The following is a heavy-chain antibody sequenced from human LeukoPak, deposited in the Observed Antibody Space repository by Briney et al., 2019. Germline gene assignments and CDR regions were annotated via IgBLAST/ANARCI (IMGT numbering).Heavy chain of an antibody. J-gene: IGHJ4*02. CDR1: GFTVSSNC. CDR2: TYSGGTT. Sequence: GGSLRLSCAASGFTVSSNCMSWVRQAPGKGLEWVSFTYSGGTTYYTDSVKGRFTISRDNSKSTVFLQMNSLRAEDTAVYYCATGPTVVTSSLYWGQGTLVTVSS. D-gene: IGHD4-23*01. CDR3: ATGPTVVTSSLY. V-gene: IGHV3-53*01.